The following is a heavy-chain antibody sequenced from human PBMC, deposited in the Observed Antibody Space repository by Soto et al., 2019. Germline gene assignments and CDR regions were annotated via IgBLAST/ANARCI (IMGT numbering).Heavy chain of an antibody. V-gene: IGHV3-33*01. CDR3: ASQAFDY. J-gene: IGHJ4*02. Sequence: GGSLRLSCAASGFTFSAYGLQWVRQAPGKGLEWLAFIWHDGSKKYYADSVGGRFTISRDNSKNTLYLQVNSLRADDTAVYYCASQAFDYWGQGTLVTVSS. CDR1: GFTFSAYG. CDR2: IWHDGSKK.